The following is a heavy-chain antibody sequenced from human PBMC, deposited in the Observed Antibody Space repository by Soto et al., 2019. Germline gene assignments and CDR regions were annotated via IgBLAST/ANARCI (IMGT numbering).Heavy chain of an antibody. V-gene: IGHV2-70*11. J-gene: IGHJ4*02. Sequence: SGPTLVKPTQTLTLTCTFSGFSLSPSGMCVSWIRQPPGKALEWLARIDWDDDKYYSTSLKTRLTISKDTSKNQVVLTMTNMDPVDTATYYCARMSKEGAVAGYYFDYWGQGTLVTVSS. D-gene: IGHD6-19*01. CDR2: IDWDDDK. CDR3: ARMSKEGAVAGYYFDY. CDR1: GFSLSPSGMC.